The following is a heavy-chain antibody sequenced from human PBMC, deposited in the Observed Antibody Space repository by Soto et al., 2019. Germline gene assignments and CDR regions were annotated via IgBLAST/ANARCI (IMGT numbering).Heavy chain of an antibody. J-gene: IGHJ4*02. CDR1: AFTFSSYA. Sequence: QVQLVESGGGVVQPGGSLRLSCAASAFTFSSYAMHWVRQAPGKGLEWVALISFDGSNQYYADSVKGRFTISRDNSKNTLYLHMNSLRPEDTAVYYCARGGGRVGPKRVDYWGQGTLVTVSS. D-gene: IGHD1-26*01. CDR2: ISFDGSNQ. V-gene: IGHV3-30-3*01. CDR3: ARGGGRVGPKRVDY.